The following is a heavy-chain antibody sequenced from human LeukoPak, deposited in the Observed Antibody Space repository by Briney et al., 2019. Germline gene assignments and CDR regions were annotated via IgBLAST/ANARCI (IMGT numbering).Heavy chain of an antibody. D-gene: IGHD6-13*01. CDR1: GGSISSYY. CDR2: IYYSGST. V-gene: IGHV4-59*01. J-gene: IGHJ4*02. Sequence: PSETLSLTCTVSGGSISSYYWSWIRQPPGKGLEWIGYIYYSGSTNYNPPLKSRVTISVDTSKNQFSLKLSSVTAADTAVYHCARWYSSSWYYFDYWGQGTLVTVSS. CDR3: ARWYSSSWYYFDY.